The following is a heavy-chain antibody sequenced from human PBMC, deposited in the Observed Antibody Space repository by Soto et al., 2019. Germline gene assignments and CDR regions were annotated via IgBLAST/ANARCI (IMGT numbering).Heavy chain of an antibody. J-gene: IGHJ4*02. D-gene: IGHD5-12*01. CDR1: GGSISSSSYY. CDR3: ATNRGYDFYYFDS. V-gene: IGHV4-39*07. Sequence: SETLSLTCTVSGGSISSSSYYWGWIRQPPGKGLEWIGSIYYSGSTYYTPSLESRVTISVDTSTNQFSLKLSSVTAADTAVYSCATNRGYDFYYFDSWGQGALVTVSS. CDR2: IYYSGST.